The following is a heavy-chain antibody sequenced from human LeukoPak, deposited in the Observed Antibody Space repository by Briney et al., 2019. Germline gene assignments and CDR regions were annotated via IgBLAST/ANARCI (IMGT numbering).Heavy chain of an antibody. Sequence: PGGSLRLSCAASGFTFSAYWMHWVRQAPGKGLVWVSRLNTDGSDTRYADSVQGRFTISRDNAKNTLYLQMNSLRAEDTAVYYCARSEAVAWSFGLWGRGTLVTVSS. CDR2: LNTDGSDT. CDR1: GFTFSAYW. J-gene: IGHJ2*01. D-gene: IGHD6-19*01. V-gene: IGHV3-74*01. CDR3: ARSEAVAWSFGL.